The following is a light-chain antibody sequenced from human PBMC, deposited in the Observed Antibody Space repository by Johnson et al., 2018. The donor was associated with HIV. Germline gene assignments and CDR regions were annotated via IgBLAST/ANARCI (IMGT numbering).Light chain of an antibody. CDR1: SSNIGSNT. CDR2: RNN. J-gene: IGLJ1*01. Sequence: QSVLTQPPSASGTPGQRVTISCSGSSSNIGSNTVNWYQQLPGTAPKLLIYRNNQRPSGVPDRFSGSKSGTSATLGITGLQTGDEADYYCGTWDSSLSAGVFGTGAKVTVL. CDR3: GTWDSSLSAGV. V-gene: IGLV1-44*01.